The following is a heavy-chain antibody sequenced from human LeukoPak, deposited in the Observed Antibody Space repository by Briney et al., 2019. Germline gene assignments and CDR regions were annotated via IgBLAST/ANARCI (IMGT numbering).Heavy chain of an antibody. V-gene: IGHV3-48*03. D-gene: IGHD6-19*01. CDR2: ISSSGSTI. CDR1: GFTFSSYE. Sequence: GGSLRLSCAASGFTFSSYEMNWVRQAPGKGLEWVSYISSSGSTIYYADSVKGRFTISRDNAKNSLYLQMNSLRAEDTAVYYCAREPEYSSGWYYFDYWGQGTLVTVSS. CDR3: AREPEYSSGWYYFDY. J-gene: IGHJ4*02.